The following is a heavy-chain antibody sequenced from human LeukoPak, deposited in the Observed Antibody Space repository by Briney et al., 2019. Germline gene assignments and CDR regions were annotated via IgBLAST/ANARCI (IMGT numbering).Heavy chain of an antibody. Sequence: SETLSLTCTVPGGSIGSFFWSWIRQPPGKALEWIGYIHYSGSTKYNPSLKSRVTISVDTSKNQFSLKLSSVTAADTAVYYCARGRIARLPYFDYWGQGTLVTVSS. J-gene: IGHJ4*02. V-gene: IGHV4-59*01. CDR2: IHYSGST. CDR1: GGSIGSFF. D-gene: IGHD5-18*01. CDR3: ARGRIARLPYFDY.